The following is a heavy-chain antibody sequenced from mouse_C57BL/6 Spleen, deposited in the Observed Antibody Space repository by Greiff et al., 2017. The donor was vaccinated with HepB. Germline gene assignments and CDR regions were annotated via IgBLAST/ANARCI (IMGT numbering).Heavy chain of an antibody. CDR3: ARNDYGDAMDY. Sequence: QVQLQQPGAELVKPGASVKLSCKASGYTFTSYWMQWVKQRPGQGLEWIGEIDPSDSYTNYNQNFKGKSTLTVDTSSSTAYMQLSSLTSEDSAVYDCARNDYGDAMDYWGQGTSVTVSS. J-gene: IGHJ4*01. D-gene: IGHD2-4*01. CDR1: GYTFTSYW. CDR2: IDPSDSYT. V-gene: IGHV1-50*01.